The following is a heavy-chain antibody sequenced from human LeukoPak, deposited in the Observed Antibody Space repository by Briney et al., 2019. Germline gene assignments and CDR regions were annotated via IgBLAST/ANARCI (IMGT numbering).Heavy chain of an antibody. V-gene: IGHV4-34*01. D-gene: IGHD3-3*01. Sequence: PSETLSLTCAVYGGSFSGYYWSWIRQPPGKGLEWIGEINHSGSTNYNPSLKSRVTISVDTSKNQFSLKLSSVTAADTAVYYCARHIYDFWSGSGWFDPWGQGTLVTVSS. J-gene: IGHJ5*02. CDR3: ARHIYDFWSGSGWFDP. CDR2: INHSGST. CDR1: GGSFSGYY.